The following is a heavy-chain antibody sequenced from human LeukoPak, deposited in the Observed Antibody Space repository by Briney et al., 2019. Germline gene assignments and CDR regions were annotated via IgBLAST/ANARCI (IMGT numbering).Heavy chain of an antibody. D-gene: IGHD1-26*01. V-gene: IGHV4-59*01. CDR3: ANGRQDYYYGMDV. J-gene: IGHJ6*02. CDR2: IYYGRT. CDR1: GASISDYY. Sequence: SETLSLTCTVSGASISDYYWSWIRQPPGKGLEWIGYIYYGRTDYNPSLKSRVTISGDTSKNQFSLRLSSVTAADTAVYYCANGRQDYYYGMDVWGQGATVTVSS.